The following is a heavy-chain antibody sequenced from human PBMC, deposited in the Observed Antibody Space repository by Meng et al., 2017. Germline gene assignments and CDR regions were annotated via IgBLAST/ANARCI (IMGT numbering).Heavy chain of an antibody. CDR1: GGSFSGYY. V-gene: IGHV4-34*01. CDR3: ARVPTYYYDSSGYYLFDY. Sequence: QVQPQQWGAGLLKPSETLSLTCAVYGGSFSGYYWSWIRQPPGKGLEWIGEINHSGSTNYNPSLKSRVTISVDTSKNQFSLKLSSVTAADTAVYYCARVPTYYYDSSGYYLFDYWGQGTLVTVSS. CDR2: INHSGST. J-gene: IGHJ4*02. D-gene: IGHD3-22*01.